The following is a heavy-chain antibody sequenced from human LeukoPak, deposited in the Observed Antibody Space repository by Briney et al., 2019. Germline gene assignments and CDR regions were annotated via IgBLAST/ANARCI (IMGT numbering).Heavy chain of an antibody. Sequence: GGSLRLSCAASGFSSFAMNWVRQAPGQGLGWVSSITGSGSTTYYTDSVNGRFIISRDISKNTLYLQMNGLRAEDTAVYYCAKEFTSWFTGGFDYWGQGTLVTVSS. CDR2: ITGSGSTT. CDR3: AKEFTSWFTGGFDY. D-gene: IGHD3-10*01. CDR1: GFSSFA. V-gene: IGHV3-23*01. J-gene: IGHJ4*02.